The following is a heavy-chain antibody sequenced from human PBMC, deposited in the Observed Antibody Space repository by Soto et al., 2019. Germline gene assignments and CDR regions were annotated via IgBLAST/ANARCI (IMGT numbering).Heavy chain of an antibody. V-gene: IGHV1-18*01. CDR2: IRAYNGNT. CDR1: RFTNAFQG. Sequence: ASVKPSSEESRFTNAFQGISWVRQAPGQGLEWMGWIRAYNGNTNYAQKLQGRVTMPTDTSTSTAYMELRSLRHDATAVYCCARLYSRRLDHWGQGTLVTV. CDR3: ARLYSRRLDH. D-gene: IGHD3-3*01. J-gene: IGHJ4*02.